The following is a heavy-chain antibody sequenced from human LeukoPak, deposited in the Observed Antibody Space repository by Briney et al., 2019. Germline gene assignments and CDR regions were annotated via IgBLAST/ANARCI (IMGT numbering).Heavy chain of an antibody. V-gene: IGHV3-30*02. Sequence: QSGGSLRLSCAASGFTFSSFGMHCVRAAPGEGLEGGAFIWYDGSNKYYADSVKGRFTISRDNSKNTLYLQMNSLRAEDTAVYYCAKFAPTYYDILTGYYGPDYWGQGTLVTVSS. J-gene: IGHJ4*02. D-gene: IGHD3-9*01. CDR2: IWYDGSNK. CDR1: GFTFSSFG. CDR3: AKFAPTYYDILTGYYGPDY.